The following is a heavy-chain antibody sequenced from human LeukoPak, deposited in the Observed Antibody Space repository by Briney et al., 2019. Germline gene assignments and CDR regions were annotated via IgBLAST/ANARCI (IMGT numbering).Heavy chain of an antibody. J-gene: IGHJ6*03. CDR2: INWNGGST. CDR1: GFTFDDYG. Sequence: GGSLRLSCAASGFTFDDYGMSWVRQAPGKGLEWVSGINWNGGSTGYADSVKGRFTISRDNAKNSLYLQMNSLRAEDTALYYCAKDMGYSYGYARGYYMDVWGKGTTVTVSS. D-gene: IGHD5-18*01. CDR3: AKDMGYSYGYARGYYMDV. V-gene: IGHV3-20*04.